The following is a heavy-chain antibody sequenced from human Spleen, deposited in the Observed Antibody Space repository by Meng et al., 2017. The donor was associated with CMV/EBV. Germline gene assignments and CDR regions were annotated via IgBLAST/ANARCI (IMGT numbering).Heavy chain of an antibody. V-gene: IGHV1-18*01. CDR1: GYTFTSYG. CDR3: ARGYDYVWGSYRYTGPFDY. CDR2: ISAYNGNT. J-gene: IGHJ4*02. Sequence: QVQLVQSGAEVRRPGASVNVSCKASGYTFTSYGISWVRQAPGQGLEWMGWISAYNGNTNYAQKLQGRVTMTTDTSTSTAYMELRSLRSDDTAVYYCARGYDYVWGSYRYTGPFDYWGQGTLVTVSS. D-gene: IGHD3-16*02.